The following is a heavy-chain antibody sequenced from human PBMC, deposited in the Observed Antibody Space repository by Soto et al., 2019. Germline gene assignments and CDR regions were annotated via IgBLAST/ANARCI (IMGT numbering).Heavy chain of an antibody. J-gene: IGHJ4*02. V-gene: IGHV4-39*01. CDR2: IYYSGRI. CDR1: GGSISSSNY. D-gene: IGHD4-17*01. CDR3: ARHLGNYGDWAFDY. Sequence: SETLSLTCTVSGGSISSSNYWAWIRQPPGKGLEWIASIYYSGRIYYNPSLNSRVTISMDASKNQFSLDLASVTAADTAVYFCARHLGNYGDWAFDYRAQRTPVTVSS.